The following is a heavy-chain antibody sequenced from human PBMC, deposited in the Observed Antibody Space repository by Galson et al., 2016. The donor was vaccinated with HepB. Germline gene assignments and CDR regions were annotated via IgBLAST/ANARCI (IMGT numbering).Heavy chain of an antibody. J-gene: IGHJ4*02. D-gene: IGHD1-26*01. V-gene: IGHV1-46*01. CDR1: GYSFTNYY. Sequence: SVKVSCKASGYSFTNYYIHWLRRAPGEGLEWVGIINPSGGSTGYAQKFQGRVTMTRDTSTSIVYMDLTSLRSEGTAVYYCARDRGYYSHFDSWGQGTLVTVSS. CDR3: ARDRGYYSHFDS. CDR2: INPSGGST.